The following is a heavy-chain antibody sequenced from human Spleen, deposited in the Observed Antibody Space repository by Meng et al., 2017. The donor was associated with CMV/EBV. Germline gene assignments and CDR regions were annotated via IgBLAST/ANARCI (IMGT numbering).Heavy chain of an antibody. CDR3: ARDLYFWSGYYVDY. D-gene: IGHD3-3*01. CDR1: GFTFSSYA. V-gene: IGHV3-30-3*01. J-gene: IGHJ4*02. Sequence: GESLKISCAASGFTFSSYAMHWVRQAPGKGLEWVAVISYDGSNKYYADSVKGRFTISRDNSKNTLYLQMNSLRAEDTAVYYCARDLYFWSGYYVDYWGQGTLVTVSS. CDR2: ISYDGSNK.